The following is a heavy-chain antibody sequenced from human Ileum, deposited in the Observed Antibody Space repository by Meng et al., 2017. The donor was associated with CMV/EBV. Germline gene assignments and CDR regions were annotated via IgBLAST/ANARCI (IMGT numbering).Heavy chain of an antibody. D-gene: IGHD2/OR15-2a*01. V-gene: IGHV1-18*01. CDR1: GYTFITFG. Sequence: QVQLVQSGTEVKKPGASVKVSCKASGYTFITFGITWVRQAPGQGLEWMGWITPYNGKTDYAQRLQNRVTMTTDTSTNTVYMGLRSLRSDDTAVYYCAREEFSAYASTWGQGTLVTVSS. CDR3: AREEFSAYAST. CDR2: ITPYNGKT. J-gene: IGHJ5*02.